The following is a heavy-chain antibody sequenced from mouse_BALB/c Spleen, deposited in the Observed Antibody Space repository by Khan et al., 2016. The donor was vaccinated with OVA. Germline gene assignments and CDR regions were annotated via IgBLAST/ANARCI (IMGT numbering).Heavy chain of an antibody. Sequence: VQLQQSGAELVKSGATVKLSCTASGLNIKDTYMHWLKQWPEQGLEWIGRIDPPNGNTKYDPKFQGKATITADTSSNTAYLQLSSLTSEDTAVYYCSRRGAARATWDYFDCWGQGTTLTVSS. CDR2: IDPPNGNT. D-gene: IGHD3-1*01. CDR1: GLNIKDTY. V-gene: IGHV14-3*02. CDR3: SRRGAARATWDYFDC. J-gene: IGHJ2*01.